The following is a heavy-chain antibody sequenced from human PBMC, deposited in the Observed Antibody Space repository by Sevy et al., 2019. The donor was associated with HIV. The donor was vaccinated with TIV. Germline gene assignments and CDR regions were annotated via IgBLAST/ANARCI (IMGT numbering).Heavy chain of an antibody. Sequence: LGGSLRLSCAASGFTFSNAWMSWVRQAPGKGLEWVGRIKSKTDGGKTDYAAPVKGRFTISRDDSKNTLYLQMNSLKTEDTAVYYCTTDGYDSSGYYGEIDYWGQGTLVTVSS. J-gene: IGHJ4*02. CDR1: GFTFSNAW. D-gene: IGHD3-22*01. V-gene: IGHV3-15*01. CDR2: IKSKTDGGKT. CDR3: TTDGYDSSGYYGEIDY.